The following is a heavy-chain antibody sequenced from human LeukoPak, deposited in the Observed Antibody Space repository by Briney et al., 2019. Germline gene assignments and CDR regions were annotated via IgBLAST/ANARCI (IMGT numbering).Heavy chain of an antibody. J-gene: IGHJ3*02. CDR1: GFTFSSYA. D-gene: IGHD5-18*01. CDR2: ISGSGGST. CDR3: ARDDSYGYLGFVAFDI. V-gene: IGHV3-23*01. Sequence: PGGSLRLSCAASGFTFSSYAMSWVRQAPGKGLEWVSAISGSGGSTYYADSVKGRFTISRDNSKNTLYLQMNSLRAEDTAVYYCARDDSYGYLGFVAFDIWGQGTMVTVSS.